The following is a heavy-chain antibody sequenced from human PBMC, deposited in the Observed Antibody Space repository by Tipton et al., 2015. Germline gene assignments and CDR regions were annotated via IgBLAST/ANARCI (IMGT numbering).Heavy chain of an antibody. CDR1: GGSFSTYF. J-gene: IGHJ4*02. Sequence: TLSLTCTVSGGSFSTYFWTWIRQSPRKGLEWIGYIYYSGNTNYNPSLKSRVTISEDRSKNQFSLKVNSMTAADTAVYYCARGSSGTTGDFEYWGQGTLVTVSS. CDR3: ARGSSGTTGDFEY. D-gene: IGHD1-1*01. V-gene: IGHV4-59*12. CDR2: IYYSGNT.